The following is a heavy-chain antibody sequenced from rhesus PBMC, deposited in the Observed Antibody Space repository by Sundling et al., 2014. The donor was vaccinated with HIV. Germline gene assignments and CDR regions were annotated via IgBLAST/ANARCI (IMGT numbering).Heavy chain of an antibody. V-gene: IGHV4-76*01. CDR2: IHSSSGNT. Sequence: QVQLQESGPRTVEAFRDPVPHLRCLWWLHQRWFWLGLGPPAPREGDWSGLGSIHSSSGNTNYNPSLKSRVTISTDTSKNQFSLKLRSVTAEDTAVYYCARVKSGSFSLRFDSWGQGVLVTVSS. CDR1: WLHQRWFW. J-gene: IGHJ4*01. D-gene: IGHD3-16*01. CDR3: ARVKSGSFSLRFDS.